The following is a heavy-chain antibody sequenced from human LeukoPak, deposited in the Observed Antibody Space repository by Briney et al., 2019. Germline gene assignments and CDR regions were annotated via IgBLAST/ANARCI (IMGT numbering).Heavy chain of an antibody. CDR2: IIPIFGTA. CDR3: ASSNYSGSGSFPDY. D-gene: IGHD3-10*01. V-gene: IGHV1-69*01. Sequence: SVKVSWKASGGTFSSYAISWVRQAPGQGLEWMGGIIPIFGTANYAQKFQGRVTITADESTSTAYMELSSLRSEDTAVYYCASSNYSGSGSFPDYWGQGTLVTVSS. CDR1: GGTFSSYA. J-gene: IGHJ4*02.